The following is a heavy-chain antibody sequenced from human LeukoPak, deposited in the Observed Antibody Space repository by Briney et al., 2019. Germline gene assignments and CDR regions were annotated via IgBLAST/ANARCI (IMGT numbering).Heavy chain of an antibody. CDR1: GFTVRSNY. Sequence: KSGGSLRLSCVVSGFTVRSNYMSWVRQPPGKGLEWIGEVHLDGRTNYNPSLKSRLIMSVDLPENHISLKLTSVTAADTAVYYCAREGGFYRPLDYSGQGTLVTVSS. V-gene: IGHV4-4*02. J-gene: IGHJ4*02. CDR2: VHLDGRT. CDR3: AREGGFYRPLDY. D-gene: IGHD3-3*01.